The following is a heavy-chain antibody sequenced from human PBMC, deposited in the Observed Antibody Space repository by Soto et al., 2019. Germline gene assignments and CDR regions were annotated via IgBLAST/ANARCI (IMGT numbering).Heavy chain of an antibody. CDR3: ARGWSRIAAPPFPEGDNYYYYGMDV. V-gene: IGHV1-69*01. CDR1: GGTFSSYA. D-gene: IGHD6-6*01. CDR2: IIPIFGTA. Sequence: QVQVVQSGAEVKKPGSSVKVSCKASGGTFSSYAISWVRQAPGQGLEWMGGIIPIFGTANYAQKFQGRVTITADESTSTAYMELSSLRSEDTAVYYCARGWSRIAAPPFPEGDNYYYYGMDVWGQGTTVTVSS. J-gene: IGHJ6*02.